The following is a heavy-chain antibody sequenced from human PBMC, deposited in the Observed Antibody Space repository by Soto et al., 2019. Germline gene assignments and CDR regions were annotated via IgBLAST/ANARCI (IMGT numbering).Heavy chain of an antibody. V-gene: IGHV6-1*01. D-gene: IGHD3-3*01. CDR3: ARLPLGRYYYYYYGMDV. J-gene: IGHJ6*02. Sequence: SQTLSLTCAISGDSVSSNSAAWNWIRQSPSRGLEWLGRTYYRSKWYNDYAVSVKSRITINPDTSKNQFSLQLNSVTPEDTAVYYCARLPLGRYYYYYYGMDVWGQGTTVTVSS. CDR2: TYYRSKWYN. CDR1: GDSVSSNSAA.